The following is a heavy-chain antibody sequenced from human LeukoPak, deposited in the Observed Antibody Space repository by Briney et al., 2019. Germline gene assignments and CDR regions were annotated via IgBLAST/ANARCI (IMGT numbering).Heavy chain of an antibody. D-gene: IGHD4-17*01. J-gene: IGHJ4*02. CDR2: ISYDGSNK. CDR1: GFTFSSYA. Sequence: PGGSLRLSCAASGFTFSSYAMHWVRQAPGRGLEWVAVISYDGSNKYYADSVKGRFTISRDNSKNTLYLQMNSLRAEDTAVYYCASDPDYGDLFYFDYWGQGTLVTVSP. CDR3: ASDPDYGDLFYFDY. V-gene: IGHV3-30-3*01.